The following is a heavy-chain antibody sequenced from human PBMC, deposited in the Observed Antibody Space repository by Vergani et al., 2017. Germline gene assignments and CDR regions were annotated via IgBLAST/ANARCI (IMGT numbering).Heavy chain of an antibody. CDR3: AKHFRGWGIDY. CDR1: GFTLSNYD. Sequence: QVQLVESGGGVAQRGGSLRLSCATSGFTLSNYDMQWIRQGPGKELEFVAFIQFDGSNKYYADSVKGRFTLSRDFSKNTLYLQMNSLRTDDTATYYCAKHFRGWGIDYWGQGTQVIVSS. V-gene: IGHV3-30*02. CDR2: IQFDGSNK. D-gene: IGHD3-16*01. J-gene: IGHJ4*02.